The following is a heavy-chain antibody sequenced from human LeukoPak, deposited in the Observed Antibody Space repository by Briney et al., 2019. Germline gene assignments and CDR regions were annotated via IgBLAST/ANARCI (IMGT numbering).Heavy chain of an antibody. Sequence: GGSLRLSCAASGFSFSNYGMHWVRQAPGKGLEWVAYIRYDGSNKYYADSVRGRFTISRDSSQNTLYVQMNSLRAEDTAVYYCAKEGQQLVYYYYYMDVWGQGTLVTVSS. CDR1: GFSFSNYG. J-gene: IGHJ6*03. CDR3: AKEGQQLVYYYYYMDV. D-gene: IGHD6-13*01. V-gene: IGHV3-30*02. CDR2: IRYDGSNK.